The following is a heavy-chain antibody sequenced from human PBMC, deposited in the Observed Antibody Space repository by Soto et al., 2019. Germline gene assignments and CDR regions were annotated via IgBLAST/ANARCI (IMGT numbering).Heavy chain of an antibody. CDR1: GFSFSSYW. V-gene: IGHV3-74*01. CDR3: ARVTVAVDYYFDL. J-gene: IGHJ2*01. Sequence: EVQLVESGGGLVQPGGSLRLSCAASGFSFSSYWMHWVRQAPGKGLVWVSRSNSDGSSTTYADSVKGRFTISRDNARNTLYLQMNSLRVEDTAVYYCARVTVAVDYYFDLWGRGTLVTVSS. D-gene: IGHD6-19*01. CDR2: SNSDGSST.